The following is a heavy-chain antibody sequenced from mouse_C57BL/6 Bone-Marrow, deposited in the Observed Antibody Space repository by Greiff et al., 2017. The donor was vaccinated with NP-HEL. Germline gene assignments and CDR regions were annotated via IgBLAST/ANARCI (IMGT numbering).Heavy chain of an antibody. CDR1: GFTFSDYG. D-gene: IGHD1-1*01. Sequence: EVMLVESGGGLVKPGGSLKLSCAASGFTFSDYGMHWVRQAPEKGLEWVAYISSGSSTIYYADTVKGRFTISRDNAKNTLFLQMTSLRSEDTAMYYCARNYGSSYEYYYAMDYWGQGTSVTVSS. J-gene: IGHJ4*01. CDR2: ISSGSSTI. V-gene: IGHV5-17*01. CDR3: ARNYGSSYEYYYAMDY.